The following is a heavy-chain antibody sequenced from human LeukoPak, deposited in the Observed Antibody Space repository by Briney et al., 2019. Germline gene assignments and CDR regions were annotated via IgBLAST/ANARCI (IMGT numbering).Heavy chain of an antibody. D-gene: IGHD6-19*01. J-gene: IGHJ4*02. Sequence: ASVKVSCKTSGYTFSNYAINWVRQVPGQGLEWMGWINTNSENPTYAQGFTGRFVFSLDTSVSTAYLQISSLKAEDTAVYYCARVGSGWYLVYWGQGTLVTVSS. CDR1: GYTFSNYA. CDR3: ARVGSGWYLVY. V-gene: IGHV7-4-1*02. CDR2: INTNSENP.